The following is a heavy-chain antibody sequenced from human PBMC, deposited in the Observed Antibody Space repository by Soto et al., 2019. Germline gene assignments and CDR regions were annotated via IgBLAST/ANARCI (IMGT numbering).Heavy chain of an antibody. CDR3: ARGQRFSDWFDP. V-gene: IGHV4-4*07. CDR2: IYSSGNT. J-gene: IGHJ5*02. D-gene: IGHD3-3*01. Sequence: SETLSLTCSVSGGTISGYYWTWIRQPAGKGLEWIGRIYSSGNTKYNPSLQSRVTMSLDTSNNQFSLGLTSVTAADTAVYYCARGQRFSDWFDPWGQGTLVTVSS. CDR1: GGTISGYY.